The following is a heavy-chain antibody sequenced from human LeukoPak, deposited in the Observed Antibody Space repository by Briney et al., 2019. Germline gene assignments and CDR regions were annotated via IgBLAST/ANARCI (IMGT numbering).Heavy chain of an antibody. V-gene: IGHV4-4*02. Sequence: SGTLSLTCTVSGGSISSNNWWSWVRQPPGKGLEWIGEVYRSGSTTYNPSLRSRVTISVDKSKNQFSLKLSSVTAADTAVYYCARESTTGNFDYWGQGTLVTVSS. D-gene: IGHD1-1*01. CDR2: VYRSGST. CDR1: GGSISSNNW. J-gene: IGHJ4*02. CDR3: ARESTTGNFDY.